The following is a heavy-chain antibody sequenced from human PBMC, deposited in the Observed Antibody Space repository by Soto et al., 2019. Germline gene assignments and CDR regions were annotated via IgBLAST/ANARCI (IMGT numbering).Heavy chain of an antibody. Sequence: SETLSLTCTVSGGSISSYYWSWIRQPPGKGLEWIGYIYYSGSTNYNPSLKSRVTISVDTSKNQFSLKLSSVTAADTAVYYCARHTILTGYYWFDYWGQGTLVTVSS. D-gene: IGHD3-9*01. CDR1: GGSISSYY. V-gene: IGHV4-59*08. J-gene: IGHJ4*02. CDR2: IYYSGST. CDR3: ARHTILTGYYWFDY.